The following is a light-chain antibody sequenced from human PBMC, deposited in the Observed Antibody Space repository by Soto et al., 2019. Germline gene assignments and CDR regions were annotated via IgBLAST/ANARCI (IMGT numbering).Light chain of an antibody. CDR3: QQFNSYIT. CDR1: QGISSA. J-gene: IGKJ5*01. CDR2: DAS. V-gene: IGKV1-13*02. Sequence: AIQLTQSPSSLSASVGDRVTITCRASQGISSALAWYQQKPGKAPKLLIYDASSSESGVPSRFSGSGSGTDFTLTIISLQPEDFATYYCQQFNSYITFGQGTRLEIK.